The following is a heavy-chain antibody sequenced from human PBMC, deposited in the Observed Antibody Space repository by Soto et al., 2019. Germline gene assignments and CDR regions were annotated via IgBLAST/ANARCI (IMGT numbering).Heavy chain of an antibody. CDR3: ARANLYYDILTGYPTYFDY. Sequence: SDTLALSCAVSSYSISSGYYWGWIRQPPGKGLEWIGSIYHSGSTYYNPSLKSRVTISVDTSKNQFSLKLSSVTAADTAVYYCARANLYYDILTGYPTYFDYWGQGTLVTVSS. CDR2: IYHSGST. CDR1: SYSISSGYY. V-gene: IGHV4-38-2*01. D-gene: IGHD3-9*01. J-gene: IGHJ4*02.